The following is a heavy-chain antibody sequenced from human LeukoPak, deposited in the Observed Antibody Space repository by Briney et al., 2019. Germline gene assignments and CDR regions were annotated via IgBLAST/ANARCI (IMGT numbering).Heavy chain of an antibody. CDR2: IYYSGST. CDR3: ARYSNYGDYYYYYMDV. D-gene: IGHD4-11*01. V-gene: IGHV4-59*01. Sequence: SETLSLTCTVSGGSTSSYYWSWIQQPPGKGLEWIGYIYYSGSTNYNPSLKSRVTISVDTSKNQFSLKLSSVTAADTAVYYCARYSNYGDYYYYYMDVWGKGTTVTVSS. J-gene: IGHJ6*03. CDR1: GGSTSSYY.